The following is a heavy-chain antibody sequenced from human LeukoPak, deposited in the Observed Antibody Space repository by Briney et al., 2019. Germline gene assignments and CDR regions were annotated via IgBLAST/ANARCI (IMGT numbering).Heavy chain of an antibody. CDR2: ISGSGGST. V-gene: IGHV3-23*01. CDR3: AKGTSSRTMRGGGYFDY. D-gene: IGHD3-22*01. Sequence: GSLILPCAASGFTFSSYAMSWVRQAPGKGLEWVSAISGSGGSTYYADSVKGRFTISRDNSKNTLYLQMNSLRAEDTAVYYCAKGTSSRTMRGGGYFDYWGQGILVTVSS. J-gene: IGHJ4*02. CDR1: GFTFSSYA.